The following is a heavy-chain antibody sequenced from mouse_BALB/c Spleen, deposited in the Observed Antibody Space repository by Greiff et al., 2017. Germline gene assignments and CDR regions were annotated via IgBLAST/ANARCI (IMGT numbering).Heavy chain of an antibody. CDR2: INPYNGAT. D-gene: IGHD1-1*02. V-gene: IGHV1-31*01. J-gene: IGHJ2*01. CDR1: GYSFTGYY. Sequence: EVQLQESGPELVKPGASVKISCKASGYSFTGYYMHWVKQSHVKSLEWIGRINPYNGATSYNQNFKDKASLTVDKSSSTAYMELHSLTSEDSAVYYCARRWDYFDYWGQGTTLTVSS. CDR3: ARRWDYFDY.